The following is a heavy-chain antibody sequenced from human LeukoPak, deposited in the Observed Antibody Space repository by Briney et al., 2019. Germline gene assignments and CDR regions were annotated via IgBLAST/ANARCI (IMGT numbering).Heavy chain of an antibody. CDR2: INHSGST. CDR1: GGSFSGYY. Sequence: PSETLSLTCAVYGGSFSGYYWSWIRQPPGKGLEWIGEINHSGSTNYNPSLKSRVTISVDTSKNQFSLKLSSVTAADTAVYYCARVAVVPAASYPNWFDPWGQGTLVTVSS. CDR3: ARVAVVPAASYPNWFDP. D-gene: IGHD2-2*01. J-gene: IGHJ5*02. V-gene: IGHV4-34*01.